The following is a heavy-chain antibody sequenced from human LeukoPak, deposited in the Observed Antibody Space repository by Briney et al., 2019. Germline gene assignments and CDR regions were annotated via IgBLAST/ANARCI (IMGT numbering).Heavy chain of an antibody. Sequence: GGSLRLSCAASGFTFSNYNMNWVRQAPGKGLEWVSSISSSSSYIYYADSVRGRFTISRDNAKNSLYLQMNSLRAEDTTVYYCARGGSYPYYFDYWGQGTLVTVSS. CDR3: ARGGSYPYYFDY. CDR1: GFTFSNYN. V-gene: IGHV3-21*01. CDR2: ISSSSSYI. J-gene: IGHJ4*02. D-gene: IGHD1-26*01.